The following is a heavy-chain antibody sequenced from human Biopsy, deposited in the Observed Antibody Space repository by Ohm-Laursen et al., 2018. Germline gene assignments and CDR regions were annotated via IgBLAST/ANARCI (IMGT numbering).Heavy chain of an antibody. D-gene: IGHD1-14*01. CDR1: GFTFHTYA. J-gene: IGHJ5*01. CDR2: IDVSDYNT. V-gene: IGHV3-23*01. Sequence: SLRLSCAAPGFTFHTYAMNWVLQAPGKGLEWVAHIDVSDYNTYYADSVRGRFTISRDNSKQMVHLEINSLTADDTAVYYCVKQWGGYNFDSWGQGTLVTVSS. CDR3: VKQWGGYNFDS.